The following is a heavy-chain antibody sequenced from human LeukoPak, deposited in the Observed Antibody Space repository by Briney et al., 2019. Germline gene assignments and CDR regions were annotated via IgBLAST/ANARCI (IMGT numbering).Heavy chain of an antibody. CDR1: GFTFSNYW. CDR3: AREVLAAGTFWNY. J-gene: IGHJ4*02. CDR2: IKQGGSET. V-gene: IGHV3-7*01. D-gene: IGHD6-13*01. Sequence: GGSLRLSCVASGFTFSNYWMSWVRQAPGKGLEWVANIKQGGSETYYVDSVKGRFTISRDNTKNSLYLQLNSLRAEDTAVYYCAREVLAAGTFWNYWGQGTLVTVSS.